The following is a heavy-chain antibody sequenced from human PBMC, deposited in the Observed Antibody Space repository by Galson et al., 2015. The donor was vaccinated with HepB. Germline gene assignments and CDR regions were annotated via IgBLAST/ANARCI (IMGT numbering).Heavy chain of an antibody. J-gene: IGHJ4*02. CDR3: VRDVRFYDY. Sequence: SLRLSCAASGFTFSSYWMRWVRQAPGKGLEGVASIKQDGSEKYYVDSVKGRFTISRDNAKNSLYLQMNSLRVEDTAVYYCVRDVRFYDYWGQGTLVTVSS. CDR1: GFTFSSYW. CDR2: IKQDGSEK. V-gene: IGHV3-7*01. D-gene: IGHD3-3*01.